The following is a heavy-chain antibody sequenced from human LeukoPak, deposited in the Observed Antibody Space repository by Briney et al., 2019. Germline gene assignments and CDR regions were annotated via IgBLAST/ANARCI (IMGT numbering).Heavy chain of an antibody. D-gene: IGHD2-2*01. Sequence: SVKVSCKASGGTFSSYAISWVRQAPGQGLEWMGGIIPIFGTANYAQKFQGRVTITADESTSTAYMELSSLRSENTAVYYCARDMGYCSSTSCYLGYWGQGTLVTVSS. CDR2: IIPIFGTA. CDR1: GGTFSSYA. V-gene: IGHV1-69*13. J-gene: IGHJ4*02. CDR3: ARDMGYCSSTSCYLGY.